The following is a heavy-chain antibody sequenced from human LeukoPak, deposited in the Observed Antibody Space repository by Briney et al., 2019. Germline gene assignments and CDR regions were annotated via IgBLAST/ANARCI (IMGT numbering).Heavy chain of an antibody. CDR3: ARVNFGDFGSGSLDH. J-gene: IGHJ4*02. D-gene: IGHD3-10*01. CDR1: GFTLINNY. Sequence: PGGSLRLSCAASGFTLINNYMTWVRQAPGKGLDWVSVIYNDGNTYYADSVRGRFTISRDFSKNSVYLQMNSLRAEDTAVYYCARVNFGDFGSGSLDHWGQGTLVTVSS. V-gene: IGHV3-53*01. CDR2: IYNDGNT.